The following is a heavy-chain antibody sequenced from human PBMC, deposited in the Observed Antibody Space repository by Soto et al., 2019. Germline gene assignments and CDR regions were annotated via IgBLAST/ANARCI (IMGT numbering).Heavy chain of an antibody. Sequence: ASVKVSCKASGYTFTGYYMHWVRQAPGQGLEWMGWINPNSGGTNYAQKFQGRVTMTRDTSISTAYMELSRLRSDDTAVYYCARDLGYCSGGSCSDSIYYYYGVDVWGQGTTVTVSS. V-gene: IGHV1-2*02. CDR2: INPNSGGT. CDR3: ARDLGYCSGGSCSDSIYYYYGVDV. CDR1: GYTFTGYY. J-gene: IGHJ6*02. D-gene: IGHD2-15*01.